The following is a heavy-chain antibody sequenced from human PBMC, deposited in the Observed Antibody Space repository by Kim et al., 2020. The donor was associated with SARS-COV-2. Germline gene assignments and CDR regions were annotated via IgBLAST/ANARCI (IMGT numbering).Heavy chain of an antibody. J-gene: IGHJ5*02. Sequence: SETLSLTCAVSGGSISSGGYSWSWIRQPPGKGQEWIGYIYHSGSTYYNPSLKSRVTISVDRYKNQFSLKLSSVTAADTAVYYCARGGYYYGSGSFYYNWFDPWGQGTLVTVSS. D-gene: IGHD3-10*01. V-gene: IGHV4-30-2*01. CDR2: IYHSGST. CDR1: GGSISSGGYS. CDR3: ARGGYYYGSGSFYYNWFDP.